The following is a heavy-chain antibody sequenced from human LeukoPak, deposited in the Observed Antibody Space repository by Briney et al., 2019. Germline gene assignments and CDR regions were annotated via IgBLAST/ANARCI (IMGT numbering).Heavy chain of an antibody. J-gene: IGHJ4*02. V-gene: IGHV3-7*01. Sequence: GGSLRLSCAASGFTFRNYWMGWFRKAPGNRLEWVANMNIDGSEKYYADSVKGRFSISRDNARNSVYLQMASLRVEDTAVYYCARDPVEWELLLDYWGQGTLVTVSS. CDR2: MNIDGSEK. D-gene: IGHD1-26*01. CDR1: GFTFRNYW. CDR3: ARDPVEWELLLDY.